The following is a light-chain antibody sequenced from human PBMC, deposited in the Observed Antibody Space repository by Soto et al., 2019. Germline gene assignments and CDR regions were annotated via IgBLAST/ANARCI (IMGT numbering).Light chain of an antibody. Sequence: IVLTQSPATLSLSPGESATLSCRASQSVSSYLAWYQQKPGQAPRLLIYDASNRATGIPARFSGSWSGTDFTLTISSLEPEDFAVYYCQQRSNWPPLTCGGGTKVEIK. J-gene: IGKJ4*01. V-gene: IGKV3-11*01. CDR2: DAS. CDR1: QSVSSY. CDR3: QQRSNWPPLT.